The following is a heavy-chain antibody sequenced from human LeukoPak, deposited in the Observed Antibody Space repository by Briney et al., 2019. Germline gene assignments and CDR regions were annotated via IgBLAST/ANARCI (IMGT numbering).Heavy chain of an antibody. CDR2: ISDSGDYT. D-gene: IGHD2-8*01. V-gene: IGHV3-23*01. J-gene: IGHJ4*02. Sequence: QPGGSLRLSCAGSGFTFSSCAMSWVRQAPGQGLEWVSVISDSGDYTSYADSVRGRFTISRDNSRNTLYLQMISLRPEDTAVYYCAKDTSIGKYCTNGVCSPFDYWGQGTLVTVSS. CDR3: AKDTSIGKYCTNGVCSPFDY. CDR1: GFTFSSCA.